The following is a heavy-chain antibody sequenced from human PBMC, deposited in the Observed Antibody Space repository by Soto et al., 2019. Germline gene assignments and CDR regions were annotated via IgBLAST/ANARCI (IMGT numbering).Heavy chain of an antibody. D-gene: IGHD2-2*02. CDR1: GYTFTSYA. J-gene: IGHJ6*02. V-gene: IGHV1-3*01. Sequence: ASVKVSCKASGYTFTSYAMHWVRQAPGQRLEWMGWINAGNGNTKYSQKFQGRVTITRDTSASTAYMELSSLRSEDTAVYYCARVYCSSTSCYRYAYYYYYGMDFWGQGTTVTVSS. CDR2: INAGNGNT. CDR3: ARVYCSSTSCYRYAYYYYYGMDF.